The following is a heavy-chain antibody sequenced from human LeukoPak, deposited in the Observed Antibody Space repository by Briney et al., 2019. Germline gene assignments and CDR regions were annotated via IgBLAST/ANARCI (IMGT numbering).Heavy chain of an antibody. CDR1: GFTVSSNY. Sequence: GGSLRLSCAASGFTVSSNYMSWVRQAPGKGLEWVSAISGSGGSTYYADSVKGRFTISRDNSKNTLYLQMNSLRAEDTAVYYCARGGGNSYGDLDYWGQGTLVTVSS. CDR2: ISGSGGST. CDR3: ARGGGNSYGDLDY. D-gene: IGHD4-17*01. V-gene: IGHV3-23*01. J-gene: IGHJ4*02.